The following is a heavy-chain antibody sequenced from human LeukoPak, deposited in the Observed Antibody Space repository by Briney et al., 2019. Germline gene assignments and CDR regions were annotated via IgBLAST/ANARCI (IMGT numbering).Heavy chain of an antibody. CDR3: ARDRSDWARHYYYYGMDV. D-gene: IGHD2-21*02. CDR1: GFTFSSYA. V-gene: IGHV3-30-3*01. CDR2: ISYDGSNK. Sequence: PGRSLRLSCAASGFTFSSYAMHWVRQAPGKGLEWVAVISYDGSNKYYADSVKGRFTISRDNSKNTLYLQMNSLRAEDTAVYYCARDRSDWARHYYYYGMDVWGQGTTVTVSS. J-gene: IGHJ6*02.